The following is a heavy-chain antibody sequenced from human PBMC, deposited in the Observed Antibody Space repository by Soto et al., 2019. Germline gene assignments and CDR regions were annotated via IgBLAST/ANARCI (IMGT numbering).Heavy chain of an antibody. Sequence: QLTLKDSGPTLLKPTQTLRLTCTFSGSSFNIVGVVVGWIRRPPGKPLGWLESIYWDEDKRYSPSLKSRLTITKDTSKNQVVLTMTNMDPLDTATYYCAYSRCGGDCLQSYSSHYYYGLDVWGQGTTVTVSS. D-gene: IGHD2-21*02. CDR3: AYSRCGGDCLQSYSSHYYYGLDV. V-gene: IGHV2-5*02. CDR2: IYWDEDK. J-gene: IGHJ6*02. CDR1: GSSFNIVGVV.